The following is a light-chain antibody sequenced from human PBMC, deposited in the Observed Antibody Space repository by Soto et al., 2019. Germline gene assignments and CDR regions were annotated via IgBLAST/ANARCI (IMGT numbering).Light chain of an antibody. CDR2: GAS. CDR1: QSVSSNY. J-gene: IGKJ2*01. CDR3: QQYAGSPRT. Sequence: EIVLTQSPGTLSLSPGERATLSCRASQSVSSNYLAWYQQKPGQAPRLLIYGASSRATGIPDRFSGSGSGTDFTLTIARLEPEDFAVYYCQQYAGSPRTFGRGTKLEIK. V-gene: IGKV3-20*01.